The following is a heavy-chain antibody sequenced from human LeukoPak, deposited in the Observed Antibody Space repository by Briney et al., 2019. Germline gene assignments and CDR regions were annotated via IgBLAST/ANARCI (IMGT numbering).Heavy chain of an antibody. CDR3: ARDSSSSYYYDSSGYPGGFDY. CDR2: ITSSSSSI. D-gene: IGHD3-22*01. J-gene: IGHJ4*02. Sequence: KTGGSLRLSCAASGFIFSSYSMNWVRQAPGKGLEWVSSITSSSSSIYYADSVMGRFSISRDNSKNTLYLQMNSLRAEDTAVYYCARDSSSSYYYDSSGYPGGFDYWGQGTLVTVSS. V-gene: IGHV3-21*01. CDR1: GFIFSSYS.